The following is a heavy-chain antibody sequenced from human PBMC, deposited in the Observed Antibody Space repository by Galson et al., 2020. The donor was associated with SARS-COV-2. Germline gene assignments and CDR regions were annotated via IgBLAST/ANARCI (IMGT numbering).Heavy chain of an antibody. CDR1: GFTFSSYG. D-gene: IGHD2-15*01. J-gene: IGHJ6*02. V-gene: IGHV3-33*01. Sequence: GESLKISCAASGFTFSSYGMHWVRQAPGKGLEWVAVIWYDGSNKYYADSVKGRFTISRDNSKNTLYLQMNSLRAEDTAVYYCALGGYCSGGGCYSPGETGNSYSGMDVWGQGTTLTVS. CDR3: ALGGYCSGGGCYSPGETGNSYSGMDV. CDR2: IWYDGSNK.